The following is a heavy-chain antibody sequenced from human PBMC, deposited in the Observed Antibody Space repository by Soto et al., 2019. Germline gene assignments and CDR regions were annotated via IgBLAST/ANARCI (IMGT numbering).Heavy chain of an antibody. J-gene: IGHJ6*03. Sequence: GGSLRLSCAASGFTFSDYYMSWIRQAPGKGLEWVSYISSSGSTIYYADSVKGRFTISRDNAKNSLYLQMNSLRAEDTAVYYCARVSSSSWHYYYYYMDVWGKGTTVTVSS. D-gene: IGHD6-13*01. CDR1: GFTFSDYY. V-gene: IGHV3-11*01. CDR2: ISSSGSTI. CDR3: ARVSSSSWHYYYYYMDV.